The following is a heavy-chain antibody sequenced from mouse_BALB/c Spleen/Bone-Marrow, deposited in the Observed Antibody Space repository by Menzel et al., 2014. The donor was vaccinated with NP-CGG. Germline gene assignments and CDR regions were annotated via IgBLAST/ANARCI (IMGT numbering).Heavy chain of an antibody. CDR2: ISGVSSTI. CDR1: GFTFSNFG. V-gene: IGHV5-17*02. CDR3: ARSTWSYYNGMDY. D-gene: IGHD1-1*01. J-gene: IGHJ4*01. Sequence: VQLKQSGGGLVQPGGSRKLSCAASGFTFSNFGIHWVRQAPEKGLEWVAYISGVSSTIYYADTVKGRFTISRDNPKNTLFLQMTSLRSEDTAMYYCARSTWSYYNGMDYWGQGTSVTVSP.